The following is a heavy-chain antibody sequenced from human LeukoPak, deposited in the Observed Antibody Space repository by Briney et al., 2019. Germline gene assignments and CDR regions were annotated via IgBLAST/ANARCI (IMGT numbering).Heavy chain of an antibody. J-gene: IGHJ3*02. CDR2: INHSGST. CDR1: GGSFSGYY. Sequence: ASETLSLTCAVYGGSFSGYYWSWIRQPPGKGLEWIGEINHSGSTNYNPSLKSRVTISVDTSKNQFSLKLSSVTAADTAVYYCARHFGTVTYQRISAFDIWGQGTMVTVSS. D-gene: IGHD4-17*01. V-gene: IGHV4-34*01. CDR3: ARHFGTVTYQRISAFDI.